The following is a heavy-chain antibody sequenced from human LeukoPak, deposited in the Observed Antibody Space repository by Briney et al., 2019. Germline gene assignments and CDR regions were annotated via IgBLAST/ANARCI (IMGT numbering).Heavy chain of an antibody. CDR3: AREEALGSGSFDY. J-gene: IGHJ4*02. CDR2: IYYSGST. D-gene: IGHD1-26*01. Sequence: PSETLSLTCTVSGGSISTYYWSWIRQPPGKGLEWIGYIYYSGSTYYNPSLKSRVTISVDTSKNQFSLKLGSVTAADTAVYYCAREEALGSGSFDYWGQGTLVTVSS. CDR1: GGSISTYY. V-gene: IGHV4-59*01.